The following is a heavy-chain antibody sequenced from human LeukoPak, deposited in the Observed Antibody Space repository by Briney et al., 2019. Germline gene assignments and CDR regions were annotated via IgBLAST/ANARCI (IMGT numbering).Heavy chain of an antibody. J-gene: IGHJ4*02. CDR3: AKETGYSGYDYGDY. Sequence: GGSLRLSCAASGFTVSDNYMSWVRQAPGKGLEWVSGISGSGGTTYYADSVKGRFTISRDNSKNTLYLQMNSLRAEDTAVYYCAKETGYSGYDYGDYWGQGTLVTVSS. D-gene: IGHD5-12*01. CDR1: GFTVSDNY. V-gene: IGHV3-23*01. CDR2: ISGSGGTT.